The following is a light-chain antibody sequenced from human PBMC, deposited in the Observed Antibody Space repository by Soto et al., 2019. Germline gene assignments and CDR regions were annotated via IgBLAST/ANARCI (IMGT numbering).Light chain of an antibody. J-gene: IGLJ1*01. CDR3: SSYTSSSTYV. CDR1: SSDVGGYNY. Sequence: QSALTQPASVSGSPGQSITISCTGTSSDVGGYNYVSWYQQHPGKAPKRMIYKGSNRPSGVSNRFSGSKSGNTASLTISGLQAEDEADYYCSSYTSSSTYVFGTGTKLTVL. CDR2: KGS. V-gene: IGLV2-14*01.